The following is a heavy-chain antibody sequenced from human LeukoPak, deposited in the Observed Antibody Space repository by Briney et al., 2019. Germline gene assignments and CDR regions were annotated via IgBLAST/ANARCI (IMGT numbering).Heavy chain of an antibody. CDR2: INHSGST. Sequence: SETLSLTCAVYGGSFSGYYWSWIRRPPGKGLEWVGEINHSGSTNYNPSLKSRVTISVDTSKNQFSLKLSSVTAADTAVYYCARARHYYGSGSYSGFDPWGQGTLVTVSS. V-gene: IGHV4-34*01. J-gene: IGHJ5*02. CDR3: ARARHYYGSGSYSGFDP. CDR1: GGSFSGYY. D-gene: IGHD3-10*01.